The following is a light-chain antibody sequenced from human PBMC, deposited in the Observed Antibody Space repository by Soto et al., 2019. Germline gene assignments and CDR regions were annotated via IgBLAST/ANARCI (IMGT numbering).Light chain of an antibody. V-gene: IGLV2-8*01. CDR1: RRDVGGYNY. Sequence: QSALTQPPSASGSPGQSVRISCTGTRRDVGGYNYVAWYQQHPGKAPKLMIYEVTKRPSGVPDRFSGSKSGNTAFLTVSGLHPGDADYYYCSSYVGSDVFVFGTGTKLTVL. CDR3: SSYVGSDVFV. CDR2: EVT. J-gene: IGLJ1*01.